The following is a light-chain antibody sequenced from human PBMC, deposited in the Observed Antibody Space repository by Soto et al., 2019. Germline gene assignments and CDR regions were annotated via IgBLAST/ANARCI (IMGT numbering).Light chain of an antibody. CDR3: SSYTNRSTII. CDR2: DVT. CDR1: SSDVGGYNY. J-gene: IGLJ2*01. Sequence: QSALTQPASVSGSPGQSITISCTGTSSDVGGYNYVSWYQQHPGKAPKLMVYDVTKRPSGVSYRFSGSKSGNTASLTISGLQAEDEADYYCSSYTNRSTIIFGGGTKVTVL. V-gene: IGLV2-14*01.